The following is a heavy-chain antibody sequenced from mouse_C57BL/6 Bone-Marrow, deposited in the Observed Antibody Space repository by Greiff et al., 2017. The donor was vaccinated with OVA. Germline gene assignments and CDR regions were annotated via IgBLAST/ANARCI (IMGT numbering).Heavy chain of an antibody. Sequence: DVHLVESGGGLVKPGGSLKLSCAASGFTFSSYAMSWVRQTPEKRLEWVATISDGGSYTYYPDNVKGRFTISRDNAKNNLYLQMSHLKSEDTAMYYCAREHGAWFAYWGQGTLVTVSA. J-gene: IGHJ3*01. CDR2: ISDGGSYT. CDR1: GFTFSSYA. CDR3: AREHGAWFAY. V-gene: IGHV5-4*01.